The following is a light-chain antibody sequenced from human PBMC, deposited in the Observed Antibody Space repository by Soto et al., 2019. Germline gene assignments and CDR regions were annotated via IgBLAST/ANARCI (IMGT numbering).Light chain of an antibody. V-gene: IGLV2-14*01. CDR3: SSYTGSSIVV. Sequence: QSALTQPASVSGSPGQSITISCTGTSSDVGGYNYVSWYQQVPGKAPKLMIYDVTNRPSGVSNRFSGSKSGNTASLTISGLQAEDEAVYYCSSYTGSSIVVFGGGTKLTVL. J-gene: IGLJ2*01. CDR2: DVT. CDR1: SSDVGGYNY.